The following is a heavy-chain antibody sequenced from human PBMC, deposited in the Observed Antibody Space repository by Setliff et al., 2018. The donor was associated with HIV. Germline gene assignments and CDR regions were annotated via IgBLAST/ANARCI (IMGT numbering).Heavy chain of an antibody. Sequence: SETLSLTCAVSRGSISTTNWWSWVRQSPGKGLEWIGEIHHSGSTNYNPSLKSRVTMSVDKSKNPFSLKLSSVTAADTAVYYCARLESTSSDYFDYWGQGTLVTVSS. CDR2: IHHSGST. V-gene: IGHV4-4*02. J-gene: IGHJ4*02. D-gene: IGHD6-6*01. CDR3: ARLESTSSDYFDY. CDR1: RGSISTTNW.